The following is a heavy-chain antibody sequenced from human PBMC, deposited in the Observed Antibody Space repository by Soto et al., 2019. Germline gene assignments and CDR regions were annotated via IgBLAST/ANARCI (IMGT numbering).Heavy chain of an antibody. V-gene: IGHV1-18*01. CDR2: ISTYNGNT. D-gene: IGHD3-10*01. CDR1: GYTFTSYD. CDR3: ARGMGQPLDY. Sequence: QVQLVQSGAEVKKPGASVKVSCKASGYTFTSYDISWVRQAPGQGLEWMGGISTYNGNTNYAQKLQGRVTMTTDTSTSTAYMTLRSLRADDTAVYSGARGMGQPLDYWRQGTLVTVSS. J-gene: IGHJ4*02.